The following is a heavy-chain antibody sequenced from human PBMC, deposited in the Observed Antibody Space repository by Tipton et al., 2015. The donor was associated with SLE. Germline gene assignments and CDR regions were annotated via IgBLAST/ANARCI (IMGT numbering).Heavy chain of an antibody. Sequence: QLVQSGGGLVQAGGSLRLSCAASGFTFSSSWMNWVRLAPGKGLEWVANIKEDGSEKHYVDSVKDRLTISRDNAKNSLYLQMNSLRDEDTAVYYCARGKYYFDYWGQGALVTVSS. D-gene: IGHD2/OR15-2a*01. J-gene: IGHJ4*02. CDR1: GFTFSSSW. V-gene: IGHV3-7*01. CDR3: ARGKYYFDY. CDR2: IKEDGSEK.